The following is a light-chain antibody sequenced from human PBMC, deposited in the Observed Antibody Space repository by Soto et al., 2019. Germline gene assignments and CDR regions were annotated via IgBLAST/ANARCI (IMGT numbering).Light chain of an antibody. CDR1: SSNIGTNA. V-gene: IGLV1-44*01. Sequence: SVLTQPPSASGTPGQRGTISCSGGSSNIGTNAVNWYQQPPGTAPKLLIYNNNQRPSGVPDRFSGSKSGTSASLAISGLQSEDEADYYCAAWDDSLNVYVFGSGTKVTVL. CDR2: NNN. CDR3: AAWDDSLNVYV. J-gene: IGLJ1*01.